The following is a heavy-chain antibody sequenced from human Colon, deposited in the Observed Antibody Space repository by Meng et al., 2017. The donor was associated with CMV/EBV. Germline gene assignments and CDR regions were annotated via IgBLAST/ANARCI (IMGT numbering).Heavy chain of an antibody. CDR3: ASTGPLYGLYFCY. Sequence: GESLKISCAASGFTFSSYWMHWVRQAPGKGLVWVCRINTDGTTTSYADSVKGRFTVSRDNSKNTLYLQMDSLKAEDTAVYYCASTGPLYGLYFCYWGQGTLVAVSS. J-gene: IGHJ4*02. CDR2: INTDGTTT. D-gene: IGHD2-8*01. V-gene: IGHV3-74*01. CDR1: GFTFSSYW.